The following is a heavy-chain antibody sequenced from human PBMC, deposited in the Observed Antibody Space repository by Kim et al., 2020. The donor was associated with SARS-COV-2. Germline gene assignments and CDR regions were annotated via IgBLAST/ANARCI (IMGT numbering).Heavy chain of an antibody. V-gene: IGHV4-31*02. Sequence: PSPHSRVTISVDTSKNQFSLKLSSVTAADTAVYYCASTPPLYSSSRWFDPWGQGTLVTVSS. J-gene: IGHJ5*02. D-gene: IGHD6-13*01. CDR3: ASTPPLYSSSRWFDP.